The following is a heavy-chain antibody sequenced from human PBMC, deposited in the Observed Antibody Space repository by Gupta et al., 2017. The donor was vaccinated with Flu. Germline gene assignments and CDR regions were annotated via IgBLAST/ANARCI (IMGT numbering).Heavy chain of an antibody. D-gene: IGHD2-21*01. CDR3: ARDEADERCGFPLLYFHH. Sequence: FRTVPGKGLELVGFIRSTHYGWATGYAASVKGRFVISRDNDRGIADLHLNSLKTEDTAVYYCARDEADERCGFPLLYFHHWGQGSLVTVSS. CDR2: IRSTHYGWAT. J-gene: IGHJ1*01. V-gene: IGHV3-49*03.